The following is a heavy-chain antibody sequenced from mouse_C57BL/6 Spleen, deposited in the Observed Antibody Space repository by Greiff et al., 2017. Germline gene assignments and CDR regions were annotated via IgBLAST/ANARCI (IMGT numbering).Heavy chain of an antibody. Sequence: EVQRVESEGGLVQPGSSMKLSCTASGFTFSDYYMAWVRQVPEKGLEWVAHINYDGSSTYYLDSLKSRFIISRDNAKNILYLQMSSLKSEDTATYYCARVTTGYFDYWGQGTTLTVSS. CDR2: INYDGSST. D-gene: IGHD2-2*01. CDR1: GFTFSDYY. CDR3: ARVTTGYFDY. J-gene: IGHJ2*01. V-gene: IGHV5-16*01.